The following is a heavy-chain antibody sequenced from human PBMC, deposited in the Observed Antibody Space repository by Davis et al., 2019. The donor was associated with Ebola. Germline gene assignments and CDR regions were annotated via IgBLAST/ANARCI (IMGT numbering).Heavy chain of an antibody. CDR3: AKGLDFWSGYPI. J-gene: IGHJ6*02. CDR1: GFTVSSNY. D-gene: IGHD3-3*01. Sequence: GESLKISCAASGFTVSSNYMSWVRQAPGKGLEWVSAISGSGGSTYYADSVKGRFTISRDNSKNTLYLQMNSLRAEDTAVYYCAKGLDFWSGYPIWGQGTTVTVSS. V-gene: IGHV3-23*01. CDR2: ISGSGGST.